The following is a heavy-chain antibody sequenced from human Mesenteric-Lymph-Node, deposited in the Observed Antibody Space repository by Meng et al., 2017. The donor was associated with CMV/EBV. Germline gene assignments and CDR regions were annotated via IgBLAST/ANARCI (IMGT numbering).Heavy chain of an antibody. D-gene: IGHD6-13*01. CDR3: AGGIAAAGSRWFDP. V-gene: IGHV1-69*02. CDR2: IIPILGRA. J-gene: IGHJ5*02. Sequence: QVQLVQSGAEVKKPGSPVKVSCKASGGTFSSYTISWVRQAPGQGLEWMGRIIPILGRANYEQKFQGRVTITADKSTSTAYMELSSLRSEDTAVYYCAGGIAAAGSRWFDPWGQGTLVTVSS. CDR1: GGTFSSYT.